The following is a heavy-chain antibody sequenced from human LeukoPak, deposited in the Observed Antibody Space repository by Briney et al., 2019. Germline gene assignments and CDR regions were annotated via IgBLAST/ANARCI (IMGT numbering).Heavy chain of an antibody. CDR2: IIPIFGTA. CDR1: GGTFSSYA. D-gene: IGHD3-10*01. CDR3: ATDYYYGSGSYYTYCYMDV. V-gene: IGHV1-69*01. Sequence: ASVKVSCKASGGTFSSYAISWVRQAPGQGLEWMGGIIPIFGTANYAQKFQGRVTITADESTSTAYMELSSLRSEDTAVYYCATDYYYGSGSYYTYCYMDVWGKGTTVTISS. J-gene: IGHJ6*03.